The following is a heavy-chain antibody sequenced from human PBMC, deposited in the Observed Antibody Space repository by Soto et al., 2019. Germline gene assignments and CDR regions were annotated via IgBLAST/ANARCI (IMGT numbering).Heavy chain of an antibody. Sequence: ASVKVSCKAPGYTFTSYAMHWVRQAPGQRLEWMGWINAGNGNTKYSQKFQGRVTITRDTSASTAYMELSSLRSEDTAVYYCARDLRVVAAAHYYYYGMDVWGQGTTVTVSS. CDR2: INAGNGNT. V-gene: IGHV1-3*01. D-gene: IGHD2-15*01. CDR1: GYTFTSYA. J-gene: IGHJ6*02. CDR3: ARDLRVVAAAHYYYYGMDV.